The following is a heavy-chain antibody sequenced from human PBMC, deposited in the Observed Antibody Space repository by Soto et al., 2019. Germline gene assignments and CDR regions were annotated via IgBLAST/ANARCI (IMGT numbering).Heavy chain of an antibody. D-gene: IGHD2-2*01. CDR2: ISAYNGNT. V-gene: IGHV1-18*01. J-gene: IGHJ6*02. CDR3: ARESDHIVVVPAARSGMDV. CDR1: GYTFTSYG. Sequence: QVQLVQSGAEVKKPGASVKVSCKASGYTFTSYGISWVRQAPGQGLEWMGWISAYNGNTNYAQKLQGRVTMTTDTSTSTAYMELRSLRSDDTAVYYCARESDHIVVVPAARSGMDVWGQGTTVTVSS.